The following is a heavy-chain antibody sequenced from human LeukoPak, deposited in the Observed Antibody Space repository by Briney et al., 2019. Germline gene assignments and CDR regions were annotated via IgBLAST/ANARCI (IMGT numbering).Heavy chain of an antibody. CDR3: ARGFCSGGSCYFDY. Sequence: KPSETLSLTCTVPGGSISSYYWSWIRQSPGKGLEWIGYIYDSGSSNYNPSLKSRVTMSVDTSKNQFSLKLSSVTTADTAVYYCARGFCSGGSCYFDYWGQGTLVTVSS. CDR2: IYDSGSS. V-gene: IGHV4-59*01. CDR1: GGSISSYY. J-gene: IGHJ4*02. D-gene: IGHD2-15*01.